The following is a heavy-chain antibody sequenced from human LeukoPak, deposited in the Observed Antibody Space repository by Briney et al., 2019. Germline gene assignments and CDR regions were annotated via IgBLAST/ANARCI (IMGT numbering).Heavy chain of an antibody. V-gene: IGHV3-21*01. CDR3: ARDLVSYSSSWYYFEY. CDR1: GFTFSSYS. D-gene: IGHD6-13*01. Sequence: GGSLRLSCAASGFTFSSYSMNWVRQAPGKGLEWVSSISSSSSYIYYADSVKGRFTISRDNAKHSLYLQMNSMRAEETAVYYCARDLVSYSSSWYYFEYWGQGNLVTVSS. CDR2: ISSSSSYI. J-gene: IGHJ4*02.